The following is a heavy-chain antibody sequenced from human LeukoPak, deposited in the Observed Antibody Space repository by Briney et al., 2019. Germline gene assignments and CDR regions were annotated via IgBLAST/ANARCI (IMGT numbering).Heavy chain of an antibody. J-gene: IGHJ4*02. V-gene: IGHV1-18*01. CDR1: GYTFRDYG. D-gene: IGHD2-8*01. CDR2: ISLNNGNT. CDR3: ATVRNGVLFDH. Sequence: ASVKVSCKASGYTFRDYGISWVRQAPGQGLEWMGWISLNNGNTNFAEALQGRVTITTDTSTTTTYMELTNLTSDDTAVYYCATVRNGVLFDHWGQGTLVIVSA.